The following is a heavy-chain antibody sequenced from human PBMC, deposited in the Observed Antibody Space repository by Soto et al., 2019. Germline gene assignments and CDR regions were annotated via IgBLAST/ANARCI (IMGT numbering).Heavy chain of an antibody. CDR1: GGSISSYY. CDR2: IYYSGST. Sequence: LSLTCTVSGGSISSYYWSWIRQPPGKGLEWIGYIYYSGSTNYNPSLKSRVTISVDTSKNQFSLKLSSVTAADTAVYYCARVRGYSYGYRYFDYWGQGTLVTVSS. V-gene: IGHV4-59*01. D-gene: IGHD5-18*01. J-gene: IGHJ4*02. CDR3: ARVRGYSYGYRYFDY.